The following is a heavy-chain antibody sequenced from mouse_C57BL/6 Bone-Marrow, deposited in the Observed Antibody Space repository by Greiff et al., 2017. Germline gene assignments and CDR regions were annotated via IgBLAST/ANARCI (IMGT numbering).Heavy chain of an antibody. J-gene: IGHJ2*01. CDR2: IYPGSGST. Sequence: QVQLQQPGAELVKPGASVKMSCKASGYTFTSYWITWVKQRPGQGLEWIGDIYPGSGSTNYNEKFKSKATLTVDTSSSTAYMQLSSLTSDDSAVYYCARRLIYYDSYYFDDWGQGTTLTVSS. CDR1: GYTFTSYW. CDR3: ARRLIYYDSYYFDD. D-gene: IGHD2-4*01. V-gene: IGHV1-55*01.